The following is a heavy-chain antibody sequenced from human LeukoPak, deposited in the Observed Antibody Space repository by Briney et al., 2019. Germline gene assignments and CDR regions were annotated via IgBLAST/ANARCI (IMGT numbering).Heavy chain of an antibody. D-gene: IGHD2-2*01. CDR2: MNPNSGNT. V-gene: IGHV1-8*03. J-gene: IGHJ3*02. CDR3: ARAFRDIVVVPAAISPAEDAFDI. CDR1: GYTFTSYD. Sequence: ASVKVSCKASGYTFTSYDINWVRQATGQGLEWMGWMNPNSGNTGYAQKFQGRVTITRNTSISTAYMELSSLRSEDTAVYYCARAFRDIVVVPAAISPAEDAFDIWGQGTKVAVSS.